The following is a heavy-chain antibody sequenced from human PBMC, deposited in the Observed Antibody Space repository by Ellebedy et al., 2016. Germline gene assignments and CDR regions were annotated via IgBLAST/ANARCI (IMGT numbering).Heavy chain of an antibody. CDR1: GYTFTSYG. CDR2: INTGNGDT. Sequence: ASVKVSCXASGYTFTSYGIHWVRQAPGQRLEWMGMINTGNGDTNKSQKFRGRVTITRDTSATTAYMELSSLTSEDTAVYYCAREYWGGSFDYWGPGTLVTVSS. J-gene: IGHJ4*02. V-gene: IGHV1-3*04. CDR3: AREYWGGSFDY. D-gene: IGHD7-27*01.